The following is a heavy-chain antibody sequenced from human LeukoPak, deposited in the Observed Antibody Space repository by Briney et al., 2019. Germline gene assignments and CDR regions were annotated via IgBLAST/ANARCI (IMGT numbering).Heavy chain of an antibody. D-gene: IGHD6-6*01. Sequence: GRSLRLSCAASGFTFSSYGMHWVRQAPGKGLEWVAVISFDGSNKYYAYSVKGRFTISGDNSKNTLYLHMNSLRAEDTAVYYCASGDGSSYWGQGTLVTVSS. CDR1: GFTFSSYG. J-gene: IGHJ4*02. V-gene: IGHV3-30*03. CDR2: ISFDGSNK. CDR3: ASGDGSSY.